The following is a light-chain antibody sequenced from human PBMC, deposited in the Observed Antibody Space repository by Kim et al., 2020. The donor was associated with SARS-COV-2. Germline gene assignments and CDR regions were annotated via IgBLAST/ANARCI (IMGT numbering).Light chain of an antibody. CDR3: ETWDTKTWV. CDR1: SGNSSFI. CDR2: LEGSGTY. V-gene: IGLV4-60*03. J-gene: IGLJ3*02. Sequence: SVKLTCLLGSGNSSFINAWHQQQPGKAHRYLMKLEGSGTYNKGSGVPDRFSGSSSGADRYLIISDLQSEDEADYYCETWDTKTWVFGGGTKLTVL.